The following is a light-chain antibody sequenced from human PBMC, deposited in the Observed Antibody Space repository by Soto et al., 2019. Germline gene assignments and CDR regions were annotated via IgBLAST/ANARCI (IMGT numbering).Light chain of an antibody. CDR2: EVT. CDR3: SSFSSSNTVV. CDR1: SSDIGGYDR. Sequence: QSVLTQPPSVSGSPGQSVTISCTGTSSDIGGYDRVSWYQQPPGTAPKLIIYEVTNRPSGVPDRFSGSKSGNTASLTISGLQAEDEGDYHCSSFSSSNTVVFGGGTKLTVL. V-gene: IGLV2-18*02. J-gene: IGLJ3*02.